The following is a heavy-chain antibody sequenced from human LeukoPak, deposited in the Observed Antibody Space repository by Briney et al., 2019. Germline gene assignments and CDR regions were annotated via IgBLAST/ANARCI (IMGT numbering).Heavy chain of an antibody. Sequence: ASVKVSCKASGYTFTGYYMHWVRQAPGQGLEWMGWISAYNGNTNYAQKLQGRVTMTTDTSTSTAYMELRSLRSDDTAVYYCAREVPLLRYFDWLRDYYYGMDVWGQGTTVTVSS. CDR3: AREVPLLRYFDWLRDYYYGMDV. V-gene: IGHV1-18*04. J-gene: IGHJ6*02. D-gene: IGHD3-9*01. CDR1: GYTFTGYY. CDR2: ISAYNGNT.